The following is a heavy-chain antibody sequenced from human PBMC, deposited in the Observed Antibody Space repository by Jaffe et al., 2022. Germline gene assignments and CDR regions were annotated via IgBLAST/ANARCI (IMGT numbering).Heavy chain of an antibody. CDR2: IVVGSGNT. Sequence: QMQLVQSGPEVKKPGTSVKVSCKASGFTFTSSAVQWVRQARGQRLEWIGWIVVGSGNTNYAQKFQERVTITRDMSTSTAYMELSSLRSEDTAVYYCAAERIAAPYMDVWGKGTTVTVSS. D-gene: IGHD6-13*01. V-gene: IGHV1-58*01. CDR1: GFTFTSSA. CDR3: AAERIAAPYMDV. J-gene: IGHJ6*03.